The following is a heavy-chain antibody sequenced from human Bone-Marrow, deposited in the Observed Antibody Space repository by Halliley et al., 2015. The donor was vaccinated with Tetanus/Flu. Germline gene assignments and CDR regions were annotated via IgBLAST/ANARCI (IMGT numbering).Heavy chain of an antibody. CDR2: NAETT. J-gene: IGHJ4*02. CDR3: ARIRPLFCGGDCYRYYIDY. V-gene: IGHV4-4*07. Sequence: NAETTNYNPSLENRVTMSVDTSKNQFSLKLTSVTATDTAVYYCARIRPLFCGGDCYRYYIDYWGQGTLVTVSS. D-gene: IGHD2-21*02.